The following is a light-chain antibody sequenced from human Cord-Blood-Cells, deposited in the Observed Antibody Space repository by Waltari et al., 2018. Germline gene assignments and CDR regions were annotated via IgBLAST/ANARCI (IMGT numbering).Light chain of an antibody. V-gene: IGKV3-20*01. CDR1: QSVSSSY. CDR3: QQYGSSPYT. Sequence: EIVLTQSPGTLSLSPGSRATLSCRASQSVSSSYLAWYQQKPGQAPRLLIYGASSRATGIPDRFSGSGYGTDFTLTISRLEPEDFAVYYCQQYGSSPYTFGQGTKLEIK. J-gene: IGKJ2*01. CDR2: GAS.